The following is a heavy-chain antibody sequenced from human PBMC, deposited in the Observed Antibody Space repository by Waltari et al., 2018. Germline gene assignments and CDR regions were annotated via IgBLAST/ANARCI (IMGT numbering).Heavy chain of an antibody. CDR2: IYPGDSDT. J-gene: IGHJ3*02. CDR3: ARLVPVTLRDAFDI. D-gene: IGHD2-2*01. Sequence: EVQLVQSGAEVKKPGESLKISCKGTVYCCTSYWIGWVSPGPGKGLEWMVIIYPGDSDTRYSPSFQGQVTISADKSISTAYLQWSSLKASDTAMYYCARLVPVTLRDAFDIWGQGTMVTVSS. CDR1: VYCCTSYW. V-gene: IGHV5-51*03.